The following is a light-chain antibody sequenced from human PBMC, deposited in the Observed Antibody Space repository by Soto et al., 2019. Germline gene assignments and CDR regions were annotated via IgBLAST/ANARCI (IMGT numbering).Light chain of an antibody. J-gene: IGKJ4*01. CDR3: QQRSNGLT. CDR2: DVS. CDR1: QSVRSH. Sequence: EIVLTQSPATLSLSPGENATLSCRTSQSVRSHLAWYQQTPGQAPRLLIYDVSNRATGIPARFSGTGSGTEFTLTISGLEPEDFAVYYCQQRSNGLTFGRGTKVEIK. V-gene: IGKV3-11*01.